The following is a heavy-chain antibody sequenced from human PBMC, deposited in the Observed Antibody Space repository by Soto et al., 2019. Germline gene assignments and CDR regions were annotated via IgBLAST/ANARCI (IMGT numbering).Heavy chain of an antibody. CDR3: ARGRDVLLWFGETTNFDY. Sequence: QVQLVQSGAEAKKPGASVKVSCKASGYTFTSYDINWVRQATGQGLEWMGWMNPNSGNTGYAQKFQGRVTMTRNTSISTAYMELSSLRSEDTAVYYCARGRDVLLWFGETTNFDYWGQGTLVTVSS. CDR1: GYTFTSYD. J-gene: IGHJ4*02. D-gene: IGHD3-10*01. V-gene: IGHV1-8*01. CDR2: MNPNSGNT.